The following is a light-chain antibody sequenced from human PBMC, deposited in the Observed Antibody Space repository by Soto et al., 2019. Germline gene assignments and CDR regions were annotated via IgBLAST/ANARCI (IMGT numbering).Light chain of an antibody. CDR2: GAS. V-gene: IGKV1-17*01. Sequence: DIQMTQSPSSLSASVGDRVTITCRESPGIRTDLVWYQQKPGKAPKRLIYGASSLQSWVPSRVSGSGSGTEFTLTISSLHPEDFATYYCLQHYIYPQTVGQGTTVEIK. CDR3: LQHYIYPQT. CDR1: PGIRTD. J-gene: IGKJ1*01.